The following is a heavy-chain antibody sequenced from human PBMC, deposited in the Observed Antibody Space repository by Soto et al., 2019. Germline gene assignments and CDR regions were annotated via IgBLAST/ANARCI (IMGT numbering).Heavy chain of an antibody. CDR1: GGSISSYY. D-gene: IGHD2-15*01. CDR3: ARDTVVTPSLGWFDP. CDR2: IYYSGST. Sequence: QVQLQESGPGLVKPSETLSLTCTVSGGSISSYYWSWIRQPPGKGLEWIGYIYYSGSTNYNPSLKSRVTISVDTSKNQFSLKLSSVTAADTAVYYCARDTVVTPSLGWFDPWGQGTLVTVSS. J-gene: IGHJ5*02. V-gene: IGHV4-59*01.